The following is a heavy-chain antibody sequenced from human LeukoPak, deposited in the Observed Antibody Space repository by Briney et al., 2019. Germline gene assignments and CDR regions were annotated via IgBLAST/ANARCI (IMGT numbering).Heavy chain of an antibody. Sequence: ASVKVSCKASGYTFTSYYMHWVRQAPGQGLEWMGIINPSGGSTSYAQKFQGRATMTRDMSTSTVYMELSSLRSEDTAVYYCARDPGYCSSTSCSSHWYFDLWGRGTLVTVSS. D-gene: IGHD2-2*01. CDR3: ARDPGYCSSTSCSSHWYFDL. V-gene: IGHV1-46*01. CDR1: GYTFTSYY. CDR2: INPSGGST. J-gene: IGHJ2*01.